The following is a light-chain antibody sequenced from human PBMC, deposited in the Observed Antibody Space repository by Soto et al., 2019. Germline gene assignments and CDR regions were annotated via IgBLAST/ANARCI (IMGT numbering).Light chain of an antibody. V-gene: IGLV1-44*01. CDR1: NSNIGRNT. J-gene: IGLJ1*01. CDR3: AAWDDSLNAYV. Sequence: QSVLTQPPSASGTPGQRVTISCSGSNSNIGRNTVNWYQQLPGTSPKLLIYSNEERPSGGPDRFSGSKSGTSASLAIRGLHSEDEADYYCAAWDDSLNAYVFGTGTKLTVL. CDR2: SNE.